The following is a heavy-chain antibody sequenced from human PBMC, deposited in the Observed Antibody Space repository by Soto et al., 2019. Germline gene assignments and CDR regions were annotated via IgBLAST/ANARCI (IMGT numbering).Heavy chain of an antibody. CDR3: AKDTYYNDSSGYYVFDY. J-gene: IGHJ4*02. Sequence: QVQLVESGGGGVQPGRSLTLSCAASDFTFSSYGIHWVRQVPGKGLEWVAVISYDGSNKQYGDSVKGRFTMSRDNSKKAVHLQMNSLRVEDTAVYYCAKDTYYNDSSGYYVFDYWGQGNLVTVSS. D-gene: IGHD3-22*01. CDR1: DFTFSSYG. CDR2: ISYDGSNK. V-gene: IGHV3-30*18.